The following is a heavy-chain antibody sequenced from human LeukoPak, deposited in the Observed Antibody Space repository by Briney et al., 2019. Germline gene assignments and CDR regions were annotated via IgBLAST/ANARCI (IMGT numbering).Heavy chain of an antibody. V-gene: IGHV4-39*07. Sequence: SETLSLTCTVSGGPISSSSYYWGWIRQPPGKGLEWIGNIDYSGSTNYNPSLKSRITISVDTSKNQFSLKLTSVTAADTAVYYCAREVTSGLFDYWGQGTLVTVSS. CDR2: IDYSGST. D-gene: IGHD2-21*02. J-gene: IGHJ4*02. CDR1: GGPISSSSYY. CDR3: AREVTSGLFDY.